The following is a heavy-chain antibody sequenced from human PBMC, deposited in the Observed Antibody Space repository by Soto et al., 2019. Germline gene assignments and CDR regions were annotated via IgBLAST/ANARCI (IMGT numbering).Heavy chain of an antibody. Sequence: PSETLSLTCTVSGGSISSGDYYWSWIRQPPGKGLEWIGYIYYSGSTYYNPSLKSRATISVDTSKNQFSLKLSSVTAADTAVYYCATNGDPFEAYFDYWGQGTLVTVSS. CDR1: GGSISSGDYY. J-gene: IGHJ4*02. V-gene: IGHV4-30-4*01. CDR3: ATNGDPFEAYFDY. D-gene: IGHD4-17*01. CDR2: IYYSGST.